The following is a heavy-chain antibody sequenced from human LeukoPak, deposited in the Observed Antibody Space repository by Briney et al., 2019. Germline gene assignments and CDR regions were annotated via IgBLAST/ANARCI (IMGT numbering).Heavy chain of an antibody. CDR2: IYYSGST. D-gene: IGHD6-13*01. CDR3: ARGGGKAAAWGGDDC. J-gene: IGHJ4*02. Sequence: ASETLSLTCTVSGASITSYYWTWIRQPPGKGLEWIGYIYYSGSTYYNPSLKSRVTISVDTSKNQFSLKLSSVTAADTAVYYCARGGGKAAAWGGDDCWGQGTLVTVSS. V-gene: IGHV4-59*12. CDR1: GASITSYY.